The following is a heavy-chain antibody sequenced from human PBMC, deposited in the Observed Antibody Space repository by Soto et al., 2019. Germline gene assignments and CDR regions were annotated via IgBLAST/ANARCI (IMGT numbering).Heavy chain of an antibody. V-gene: IGHV1-69*13. D-gene: IGHD6-6*01. CDR1: GGTFSSYA. J-gene: IGHJ4*02. CDR3: ARAILGIMSIAAYDY. CDR2: IIPIFGTA. Sequence: SVKVSCKASGGTFSSYAISWVRQAPGQGLEWMGGIIPIFGTANYAQKFQGRVTITADESTSTAYMELSSLRSEDTAVYYCARAILGIMSIAAYDYWGQGTLVTVSS.